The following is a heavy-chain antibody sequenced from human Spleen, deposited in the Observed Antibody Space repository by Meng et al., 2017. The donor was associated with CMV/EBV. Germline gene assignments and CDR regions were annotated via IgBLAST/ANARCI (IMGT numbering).Heavy chain of an antibody. CDR2: IYYAGIS. J-gene: IGHJ6*02. Sequence: SETLSLTCSVSSGSITSTTYYWGWIRQPPGKGLEWIGSIYYAGISYYNPSLKSRVSISVDTSENQFSLRLTSVTAADTAVYYCARARGPRYCSVASCYYYYGMDVWGQGTTVTVSS. CDR3: ARARGPRYCSVASCYYYYGMDV. D-gene: IGHD2-15*01. V-gene: IGHV4-39*07. CDR1: SGSITSTTYY.